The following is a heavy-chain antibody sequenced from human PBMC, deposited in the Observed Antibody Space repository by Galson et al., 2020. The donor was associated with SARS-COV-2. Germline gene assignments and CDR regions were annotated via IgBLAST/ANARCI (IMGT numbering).Heavy chain of an antibody. CDR2: ISSSSSYT. D-gene: IGHD2-15*01. CDR3: ARDCSGGSCYVY. V-gene: IGHV3-11*06. J-gene: IGHJ4*02. CDR1: GFTFSDYY. Sequence: SCAASGFTFSDYYMSWIRQAPGKGLEWVSYISSSSSYTNYADSVKGRFTISRDNAKNSLYLQMNSLRAEDTAVYYCARDCSGGSCYVYWGQGTLVTVSS.